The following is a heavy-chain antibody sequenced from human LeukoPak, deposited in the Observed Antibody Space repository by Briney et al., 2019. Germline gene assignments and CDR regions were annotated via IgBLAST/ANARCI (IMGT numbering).Heavy chain of an antibody. D-gene: IGHD6-13*01. CDR3: AKDSGYRSSWYEDSFDI. V-gene: IGHV3-23*01. Sequence: KSGGSLRLSCTASGFTFSSYAMTWVRQAPGKGLEWLSGISVSGASTRYADSLRGRFTISRDNSKNSLYLKMNSMRDADTAVYYCAKDSGYRSSWYEDSFDIWGQGTMVTVSS. CDR2: ISVSGAST. CDR1: GFTFSSYA. J-gene: IGHJ3*02.